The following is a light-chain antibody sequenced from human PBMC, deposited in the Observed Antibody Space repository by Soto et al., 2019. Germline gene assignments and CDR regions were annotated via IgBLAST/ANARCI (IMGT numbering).Light chain of an antibody. CDR1: SSNIGAGYD. CDR3: QSYDNSLSGSEV. CDR2: GIF. V-gene: IGLV1-40*01. J-gene: IGLJ1*01. Sequence: QSVLTQSPSVSGAPGQRVTISCTGSSSNIGAGYDVHWYQQLPGAAPTLLIFGIFNRPSGVSERFSGSRSGASASLAIAGLQAEDEADYYCQSYDNSLSGSEVLGTGTKVTVL.